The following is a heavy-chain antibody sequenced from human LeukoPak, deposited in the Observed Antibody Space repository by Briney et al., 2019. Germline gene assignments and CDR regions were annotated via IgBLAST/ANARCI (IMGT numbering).Heavy chain of an antibody. V-gene: IGHV1-2*02. Sequence: GASVKVSCKASGYTFTGYYMHWVRQAPGQGLEWMGWINPNSGGTNYAQKFQGRVTMTRDTSISTAYMELSRLRSDDTAVYYCARGNYDQKAFGLGDYWGQGTLVTVSS. CDR1: GYTFTGYY. CDR3: ARGNYDQKAFGLGDY. CDR2: INPNSGGT. D-gene: IGHD3-3*01. J-gene: IGHJ4*02.